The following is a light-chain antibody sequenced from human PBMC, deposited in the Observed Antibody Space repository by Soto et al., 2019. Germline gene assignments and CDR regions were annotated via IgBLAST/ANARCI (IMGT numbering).Light chain of an antibody. CDR1: QSVSSSY. V-gene: IGKV3D-20*02. J-gene: IGKJ5*01. CDR2: GAS. Sequence: EIVLTQSPGTLSLSPGERATLSCRASQSVSSSYLAWYQQKPGQAPRLLIYGASSRATGVPARFSGSGSGTDFTLAISSLEPDDFAVYYCQQRNDWRRGTFGQGTRLEIK. CDR3: QQRNDWRRGT.